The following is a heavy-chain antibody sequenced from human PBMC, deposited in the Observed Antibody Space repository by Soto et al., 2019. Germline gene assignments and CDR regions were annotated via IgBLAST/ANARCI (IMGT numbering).Heavy chain of an antibody. CDR3: ASSGRVRGVIDYYYYMDV. D-gene: IGHD3-10*01. V-gene: IGHV4-59*01. Sequence: PSKTLSLTCTGQGGSIGREYSSWIRQPPGKGLEWIGYIYYSGSTNYNPSLKSRVTISVDTSKNQFSLKLSSVTAADTAVYYCASSGRVRGVIDYYYYMDVWGKGTTVT. CDR2: IYYSGST. J-gene: IGHJ6*03. CDR1: GGSIGREY.